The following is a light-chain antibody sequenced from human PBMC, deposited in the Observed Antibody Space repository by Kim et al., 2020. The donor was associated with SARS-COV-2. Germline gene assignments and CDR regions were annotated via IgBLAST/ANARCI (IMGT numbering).Light chain of an antibody. CDR3: QQVKRYPLT. J-gene: IGKJ4*01. Sequence: DIQLTQSPTFLSASVGDRVTITCRASQGISNYLAWYQERPGKAPNLLVYATSTLQSGVPSRFSGSGSGTEYILTISSLQPEDFATYYCQQVKRYPLTFGGGTKVDIK. CDR2: ATS. CDR1: QGISNY. V-gene: IGKV1-9*01.